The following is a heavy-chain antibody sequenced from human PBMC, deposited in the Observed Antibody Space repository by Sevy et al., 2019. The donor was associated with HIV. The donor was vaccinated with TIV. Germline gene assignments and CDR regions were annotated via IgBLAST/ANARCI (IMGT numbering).Heavy chain of an antibody. CDR2: ISAYNGNT. V-gene: IGHV1-18*01. J-gene: IGHJ5*02. CDR3: ARAMIARDWFDP. D-gene: IGHD3-22*01. CDR1: GYTFTSYG. Sequence: ASVKVSCKASGYTFTSYGISWVRQAPGQGLEWMGWISAYNGNTNYAQKLQGRVTMTTDTSTSTAYMELRGLRSDDTAVYYCARAMIARDWFDPWGQGTLVTVSS.